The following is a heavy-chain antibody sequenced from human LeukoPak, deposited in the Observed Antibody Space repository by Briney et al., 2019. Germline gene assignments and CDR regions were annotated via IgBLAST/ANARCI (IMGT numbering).Heavy chain of an antibody. Sequence: GESLNISCTGSGYSSTTYWIGWVRHMPGKGMGWRGIIYPGDSDTRYSPSFQGQGTISADKSISTAYLQWSSLKVSDTEMYYCASSAHYGSGSYWGQGTLVTVSS. D-gene: IGHD3-10*01. CDR3: ASSAHYGSGSY. CDR1: GYSSTTYW. J-gene: IGHJ4*02. CDR2: IYPGDSDT. V-gene: IGHV5-51*01.